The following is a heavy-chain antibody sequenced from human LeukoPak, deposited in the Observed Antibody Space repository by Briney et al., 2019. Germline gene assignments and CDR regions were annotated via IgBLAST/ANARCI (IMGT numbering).Heavy chain of an antibody. V-gene: IGHV1-8*01. D-gene: IGHD6-13*01. CDR2: MNPNSGNT. CDR3: ALDRIAAHHNWFDP. CDR1: GYTFTSYD. Sequence: ASVKVSCKASGYTFTSYDINWVRQATGQGLEWMGWMNPNSGNTGYAQKFQGRVTMTRNTSISTAYMELSSLRSEDTAVYYCALDRIAAHHNWFDPWGQGTLVTVSS. J-gene: IGHJ5*02.